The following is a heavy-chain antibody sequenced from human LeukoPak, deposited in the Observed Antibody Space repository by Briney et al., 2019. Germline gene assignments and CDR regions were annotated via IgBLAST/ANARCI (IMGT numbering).Heavy chain of an antibody. V-gene: IGHV1-46*01. CDR3: ARDRGDSSGYYPPPFDY. J-gene: IGHJ4*02. CDR1: GYTFTSYY. Sequence: ASVKVSCKASGYTFTSYYMHWVRQAPGQGLEWMGIINPSGGSTSYAQKFQGRVTMTRDTSTSTVYMELSSLRSEDTAVYYCARDRGDSSGYYPPPFDYWGQGTPVTVSS. D-gene: IGHD3-22*01. CDR2: INPSGGST.